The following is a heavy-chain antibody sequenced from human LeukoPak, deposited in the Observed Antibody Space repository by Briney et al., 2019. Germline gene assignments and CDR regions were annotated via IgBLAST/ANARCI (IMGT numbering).Heavy chain of an antibody. CDR1: GFTFSSYW. D-gene: IGHD6-19*01. CDR2: INHNGNVN. J-gene: IGHJ3*01. V-gene: IGHV3-7*01. CDR3: ARLPYPGYSSIPL. Sequence: PGGSLRLSCAASGFTFSSYWMNWARQAPGKGPEWVASINHNGNVNYYVDSVKGRFTISRDNAKNSLYLQMNSLRAEDTAVYYCARLPYPGYSSIPLWGQGTMVTVSS.